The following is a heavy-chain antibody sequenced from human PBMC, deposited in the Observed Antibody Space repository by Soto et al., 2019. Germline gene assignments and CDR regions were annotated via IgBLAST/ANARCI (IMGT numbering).Heavy chain of an antibody. Sequence: GGSLRLSCAASGFTFSSYAMSWVRQAPGKGLEWVSAISGSGGSTYYADSVKGRFTISRDNSKNTLYLQMNSLRAEDTAVYYCAKVPYGDYRKPPLYYYYGMDVWGQGTTVTVSS. CDR1: GFTFSSYA. CDR3: AKVPYGDYRKPPLYYYYGMDV. CDR2: ISGSGGST. V-gene: IGHV3-23*01. J-gene: IGHJ6*02. D-gene: IGHD4-17*01.